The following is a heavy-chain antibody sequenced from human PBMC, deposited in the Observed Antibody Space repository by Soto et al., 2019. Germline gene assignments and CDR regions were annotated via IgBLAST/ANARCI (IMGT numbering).Heavy chain of an antibody. D-gene: IGHD1-26*01. V-gene: IGHV3-73*01. CDR2: IRSKANSYAT. CDR1: GFTFSGSA. J-gene: IGHJ4*02. Sequence: GGSLRLSCAASGFTFSGSAMHWVRQASGKGLGWVGRIRSKANSYATAYAASVKGRFTISRDDSKNTAYLQMNSLKTEDTAVYYCTRRTGSNGTYDYWGQGTLVTVSS. CDR3: TRRTGSNGTYDY.